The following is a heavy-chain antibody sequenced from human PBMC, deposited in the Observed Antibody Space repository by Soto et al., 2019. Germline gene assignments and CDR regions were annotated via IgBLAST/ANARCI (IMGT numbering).Heavy chain of an antibody. J-gene: IGHJ4*02. Sequence: EVQLVESGGGLVQPGGSLRLSCAVSGFTFSSFWMHWVRQAPGEGLVRVSRINTDGSSTSYADSVKGRFTISRDNAKNTLYLQMNSLRVEDTAMYYCAKRGVDTFGLSYWDQGTLVTVSS. V-gene: IGHV3-74*01. CDR3: AKRGVDTFGLSY. CDR2: INTDGSST. D-gene: IGHD3-10*01. CDR1: GFTFSSFW.